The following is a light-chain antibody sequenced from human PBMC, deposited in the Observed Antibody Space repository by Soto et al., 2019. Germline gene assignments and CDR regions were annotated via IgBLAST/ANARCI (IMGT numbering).Light chain of an antibody. CDR3: QQSYSIPFT. CDR1: QSIGSR. V-gene: IGKV1-39*01. Sequence: DIQMTQSPPSLSASVGDRVTVTCRASQSIGSRLNWYQQKSGKAPKLLIYVASSLQSGVPSRFSGSGSGTDFTRTISSLQPEDIATYYCQQSYSIPFTFGQGTRLEIK. CDR2: VAS. J-gene: IGKJ5*01.